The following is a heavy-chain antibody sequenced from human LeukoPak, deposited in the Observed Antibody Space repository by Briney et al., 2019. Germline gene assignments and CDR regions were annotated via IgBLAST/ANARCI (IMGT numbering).Heavy chain of an antibody. V-gene: IGHV3-20*04. Sequence: GGSLRLSCAASGFTFSDYYMNWVRQVPGRGLEWVSGVNWNGRITEYADSVKDRFTISRQNTKNSLYLYMNNLGGEDTALYFCARGSVQLWLRDTYYYMDVWGKGTTVTVSS. CDR1: GFTFSDYY. CDR2: VNWNGRIT. CDR3: ARGSVQLWLRDTYYYMDV. D-gene: IGHD5-18*01. J-gene: IGHJ6*03.